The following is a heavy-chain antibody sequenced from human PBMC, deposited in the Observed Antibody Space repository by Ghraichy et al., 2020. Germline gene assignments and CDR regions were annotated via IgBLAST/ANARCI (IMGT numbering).Heavy chain of an antibody. CDR2: IYYSGST. CDR3: ARALFDIGGVIAYCDY. J-gene: IGHJ4*02. Sequence: SETLSLTCTVSGGSISSGGYYWSWIRQHPGKGLEWIGYIYYSGSTYYNPSLKSRVTISVDTSKNQFSLKLSSVTAADTAVYYCARALFDIGGVIAYCDYWGQGTLVTVSS. D-gene: IGHD3-16*02. V-gene: IGHV4-31*03. CDR1: GGSISSGGYY.